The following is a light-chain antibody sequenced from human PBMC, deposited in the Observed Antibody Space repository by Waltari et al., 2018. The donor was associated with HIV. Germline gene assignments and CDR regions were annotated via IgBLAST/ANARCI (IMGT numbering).Light chain of an antibody. J-gene: IGKJ1*01. CDR3: QHYNNWPPWT. CDR2: GAS. CDR1: QSINRN. Sequence: EIVMTQSPATLSVSPGERATLSCRASQSINRNLAWYQQKPGQAPRLLIYGASTRATGIPARFSGSGSGTQFTLTISSLQSEDFAVYYCQHYNNWPPWTFGQGTKVEIK. V-gene: IGKV3-15*01.